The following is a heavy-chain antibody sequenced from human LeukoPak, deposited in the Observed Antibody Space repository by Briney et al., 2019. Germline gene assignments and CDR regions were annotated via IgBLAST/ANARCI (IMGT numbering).Heavy chain of an antibody. CDR2: ISWNSGSI. CDR3: ARASGYDNSFDY. J-gene: IGHJ4*02. V-gene: IGHV3-9*01. CDR1: GFTFDDYA. Sequence: PGGSLRLSCAASGFTFDDYAMHWVRQAPGKGLEWVSGISWNSGSIGYADSVKGRFTISRDNAKNSLYLQMNSLRAEDTAVYYCARASGYDNSFDYWGQGTLVTVSS. D-gene: IGHD5-12*01.